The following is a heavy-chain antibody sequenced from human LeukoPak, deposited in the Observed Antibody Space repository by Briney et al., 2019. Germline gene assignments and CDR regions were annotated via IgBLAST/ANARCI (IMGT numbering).Heavy chain of an antibody. D-gene: IGHD3-9*01. CDR2: IVVGSGNT. J-gene: IGHJ2*01. CDR1: GFTFTSSA. Sequence: SVKVSCKASGFTFTSSAVQWVRQARGQRLEWIXWIVVGSGNTNYAQKFQERVTITRDMSTSTAYMELSSLRSEDTAVYYCAAAPQYDILSFDLWGRGTLVTVSS. V-gene: IGHV1-58*01. CDR3: AAAPQYDILSFDL.